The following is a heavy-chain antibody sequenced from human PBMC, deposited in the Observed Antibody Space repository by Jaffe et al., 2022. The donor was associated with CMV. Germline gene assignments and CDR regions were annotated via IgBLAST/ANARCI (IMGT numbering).Heavy chain of an antibody. Sequence: QLQLQESGPGLVKPSETLSLTCTVSGGSITSSSYYWGWIRQPPGKALEWIGSIHFLGNTYYNPSLNSRVTISVDMSKNHFSLRLTSVTAADTAVYFCAKHPGLHGHGNFDSWGLGTLVTVSS. CDR1: GGSITSSSYY. CDR3: AKHPGLHGHGNFDS. CDR2: IHFLGNT. D-gene: IGHD2-8*01. J-gene: IGHJ4*02. V-gene: IGHV4-39*01.